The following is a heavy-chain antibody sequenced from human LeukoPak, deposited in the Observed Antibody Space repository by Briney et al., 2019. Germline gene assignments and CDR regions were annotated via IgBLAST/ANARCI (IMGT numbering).Heavy chain of an antibody. D-gene: IGHD6-19*01. CDR3: ARLLYSSGHRILDC. CDR1: GYTFTSYG. CDR2: ISAYNGNT. V-gene: IGHV1-18*01. Sequence: ASVKVSCKASGYTFTSYGISWVRQAPGQGLEWMGWISAYNGNTNYAQKLQGRVTMTTDTSTSTAYMEVSSLTSDDTAVYYCARLLYSSGHRILDCWGQGTLVTVSS. J-gene: IGHJ4*02.